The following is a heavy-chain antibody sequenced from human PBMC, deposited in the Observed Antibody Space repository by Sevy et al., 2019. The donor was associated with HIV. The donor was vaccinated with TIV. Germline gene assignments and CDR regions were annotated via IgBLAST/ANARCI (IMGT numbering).Heavy chain of an antibody. V-gene: IGHV3-33*01. Sequence: GGSLRLSCAASGFTFSNYGMHWVRQAPGKGLEWVAVIWNDGSNKYYADSVKGRFTISRDNSKNTLYLQMNSLRAEDTAVYFYAGGGDVNDMGAKRVDDYWGQGTLVTVSS. D-gene: IGHD2-21*02. CDR2: IWNDGSNK. J-gene: IGHJ4*02. CDR1: GFTFSNYG. CDR3: AGGGDVNDMGAKRVDDY.